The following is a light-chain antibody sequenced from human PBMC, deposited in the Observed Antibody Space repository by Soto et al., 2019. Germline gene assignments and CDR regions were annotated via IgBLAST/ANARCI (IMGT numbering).Light chain of an antibody. J-gene: IGKJ1*01. CDR3: QQRRNWPPT. Sequence: EIVLTQSPGTLSLSPGERATFSCRASQSVSSNYLAWYQQKRGQAPRFLIYGASSRATGIPDRFSGSGSGTDFTLTISSLEPEDFAIYYCQQRRNWPPTFGQGTKVDIK. CDR2: GAS. CDR1: QSVSSNY. V-gene: IGKV3D-20*02.